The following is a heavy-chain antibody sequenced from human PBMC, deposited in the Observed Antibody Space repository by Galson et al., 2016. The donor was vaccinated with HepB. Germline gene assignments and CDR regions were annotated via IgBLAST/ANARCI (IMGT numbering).Heavy chain of an antibody. Sequence: SLRLSCAASGFTFSDYWMAWVRQAPGKGLEWAASIKEDGSEEYYVDSVRGRFTISRDNAKKSLYLQMTSLRAEDAAIYYCARKKYISSSSGVDYWGQGTLVTVSS. D-gene: IGHD6-6*01. J-gene: IGHJ4*02. CDR3: ARKKYISSSSGVDY. CDR1: GFTFSDYW. V-gene: IGHV3-7*05. CDR2: IKEDGSEE.